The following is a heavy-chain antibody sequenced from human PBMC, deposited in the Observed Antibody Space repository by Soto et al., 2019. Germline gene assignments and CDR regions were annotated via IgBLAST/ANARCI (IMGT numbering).Heavy chain of an antibody. CDR2: SRAYNGHT. J-gene: IGHJ4*02. V-gene: IGHV1-18*01. D-gene: IGHD4-4*01. CDR1: GYTFTSYG. Sequence: QVQLVQSGAEVKKPGASVKVSCKASGYTFTSYGISCVRQAPGQGLEWMGWSRAYNGHTNYAQKLQGRVTMTTDTSTSTAYMDRKSLRSDDTAVHYCAREATTVDYSNVYFDYWGQGTLVTVSS. CDR3: AREATTVDYSNVYFDY.